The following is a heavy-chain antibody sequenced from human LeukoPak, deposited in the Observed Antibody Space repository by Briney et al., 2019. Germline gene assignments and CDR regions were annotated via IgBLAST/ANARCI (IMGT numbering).Heavy chain of an antibody. Sequence: PGGSLRLSCAASGFTFSSYGMHWVRQAPGKGLEWVAVISYDGGSKDYADSVKGRFTISRDNSKNTLYLQMNSLRAEDTAVYYCARDRAPPTSWYFDVWGRGTLVTVSS. CDR1: GFTFSSYG. J-gene: IGHJ2*01. CDR3: ARDRAPPTSWYFDV. CDR2: ISYDGGSK. V-gene: IGHV3-30*03. D-gene: IGHD3-10*01.